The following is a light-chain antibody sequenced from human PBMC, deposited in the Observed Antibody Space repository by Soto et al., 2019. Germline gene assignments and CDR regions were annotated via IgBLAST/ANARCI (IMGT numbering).Light chain of an antibody. J-gene: IGKJ2*01. Sequence: EIVMTQSPATLSVSPGERATLSCSASPGVSSNLAWYQQKPGQAPRLLIYGASTRATGIPARFSGSGSGTEFTLTNSSLQSEDFAVYYCQQYNIWPYTFGQGTKLESK. CDR3: QQYNIWPYT. CDR2: GAS. V-gene: IGKV3-15*01. CDR1: PGVSSN.